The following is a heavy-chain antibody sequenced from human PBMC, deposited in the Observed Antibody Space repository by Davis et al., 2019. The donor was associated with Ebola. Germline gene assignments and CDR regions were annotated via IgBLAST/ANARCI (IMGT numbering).Heavy chain of an antibody. CDR2: ISYDGSNK. CDR3: AKDLHSGYYYDSSGYLPGGYYYGMDV. Sequence: GESLKISCAASGFTFSSYAMHWVRQAPGKGLEWVAVISYDGSNKYYADSVKGRFTISRDNSKNTLYLQMNSLRAEDTAVYYCAKDLHSGYYYDSSGYLPGGYYYGMDVWGQGTTVTVSS. D-gene: IGHD3-22*01. V-gene: IGHV3-30-3*01. J-gene: IGHJ6*02. CDR1: GFTFSSYA.